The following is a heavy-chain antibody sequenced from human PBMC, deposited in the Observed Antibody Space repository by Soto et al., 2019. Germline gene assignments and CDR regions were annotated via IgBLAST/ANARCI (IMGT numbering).Heavy chain of an antibody. CDR2: IWFDGSNK. CDR3: ARPSYPYSSSPQGWFDP. Sequence: PGGSLRLSCTASRFTFSTYAMHWVRQAPGKGLEWVAVIWFDGSNKFYADSVKGRFTISRDNTKNTLYLQMNSLTAEDTAVYYCARPSYPYSSSPQGWFDPWGQRTLVTVSS. CDR1: RFTFSTYA. V-gene: IGHV3-33*01. D-gene: IGHD4-4*01. J-gene: IGHJ5*02.